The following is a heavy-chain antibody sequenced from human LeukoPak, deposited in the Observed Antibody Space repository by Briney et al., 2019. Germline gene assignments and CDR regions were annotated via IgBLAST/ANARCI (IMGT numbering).Heavy chain of an antibody. CDR1: GYTFTSYD. V-gene: IGHV1-8*02. J-gene: IGHJ4*02. CDR2: MNPNSGNT. Sequence: ASVKVSCKASGYTFTSYDINWVRQATGQGLEWMGWMNPNSGNTGYAQKFQGRVTMTRDTSISTAYMELSRLRSDDTAVYYCARDLRVTNHFDYWGQGTLVTVSS. D-gene: IGHD2-21*02. CDR3: ARDLRVTNHFDY.